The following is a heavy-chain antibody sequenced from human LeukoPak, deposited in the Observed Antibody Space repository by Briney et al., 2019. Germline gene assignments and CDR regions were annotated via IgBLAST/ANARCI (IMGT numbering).Heavy chain of an antibody. J-gene: IGHJ4*02. CDR1: GYTFTSYD. D-gene: IGHD1-26*01. V-gene: IGHV1-2*02. CDR3: ATSVRWELSDY. CDR2: INPNSGGT. Sequence: ASVKVSCKASGYTFTSYDINWVRQATGQGLEWMGWINPNSGGTNYAQKFQGRVTMTRDTSISTAYMELSRLRSDDTAVYYCATSVRWELSDYWGQGTLVTVSS.